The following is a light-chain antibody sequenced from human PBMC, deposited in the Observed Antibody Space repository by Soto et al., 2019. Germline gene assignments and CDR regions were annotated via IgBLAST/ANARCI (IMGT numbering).Light chain of an antibody. CDR1: QSVSSNY. CDR2: GVS. J-gene: IGKJ4*01. Sequence: EVVLTQSPGTLSLSPGERATLSCRASQSVSSNYLAWYQQKPGQAPRLLIYGVSSRATAIPDRFSGSGSGTDFSLTISRLEPEDFAVYYCQQYFTSPLTFGGGTKVDI. CDR3: QQYFTSPLT. V-gene: IGKV3-20*01.